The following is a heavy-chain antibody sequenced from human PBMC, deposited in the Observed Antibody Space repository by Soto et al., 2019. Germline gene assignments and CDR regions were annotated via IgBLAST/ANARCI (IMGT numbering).Heavy chain of an antibody. J-gene: IGHJ6*03. Sequence: SETLSLTCAVYGGSFSGYYWSWIRQPPGKGLEWIGEINHSGSTNYNPSLKSRVTISVDTSKNQFSLKLSSVTAADTAVYYCATTRRADGSRFGGLHYYYMDVWGKGTTVTVSS. CDR3: ATTRRADGSRFGGLHYYYMDV. D-gene: IGHD2-15*01. CDR2: INHSGST. CDR1: GGSFSGYY. V-gene: IGHV4-34*01.